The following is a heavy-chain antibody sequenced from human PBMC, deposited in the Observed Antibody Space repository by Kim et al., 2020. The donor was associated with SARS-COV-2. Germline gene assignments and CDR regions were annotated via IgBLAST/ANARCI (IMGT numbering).Heavy chain of an antibody. D-gene: IGHD1-1*01. Sequence: ADSGKGRVTISKDNSKNTLYLKMKSQRAEDTAVYHCAKGHGTGIGDALDVWGQGTMVTVSS. CDR3: AKGHGTGIGDALDV. V-gene: IGHV3-33*06. J-gene: IGHJ3*01.